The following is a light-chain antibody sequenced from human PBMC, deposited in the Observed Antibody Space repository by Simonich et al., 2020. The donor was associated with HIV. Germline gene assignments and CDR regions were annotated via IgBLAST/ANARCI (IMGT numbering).Light chain of an antibody. V-gene: IGLV3-25*03. CDR2: KDS. Sequence: SYELTQPPSVSVSPGQTARITCSGDALPKQYAYWYQQKPGQAPVLAIYKDSERPSGIPGRFSGSSSGTTVTLTISGVQAEDEADYYCQSADSSGTWVFGGGTKLTVL. CDR1: ALPKQY. J-gene: IGLJ3*02. CDR3: QSADSSGTWV.